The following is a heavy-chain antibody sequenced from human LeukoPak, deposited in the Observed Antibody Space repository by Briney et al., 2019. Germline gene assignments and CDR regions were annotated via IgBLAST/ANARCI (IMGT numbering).Heavy chain of an antibody. D-gene: IGHD2-2*01. CDR2: ISSNGGST. CDR3: AGGYCSSTSCYPTDY. Sequence: PGGSLRLSCAASGFTFSSYAMHWVRQAPGKGLEYVSAISSNGGSTYYANSVKGRSTISRDNSKNTLYLQMGSLRAEDMAVYYCAGGYCSSTSCYPTDYWGQGTLVTVSS. CDR1: GFTFSSYA. J-gene: IGHJ4*02. V-gene: IGHV3-64*01.